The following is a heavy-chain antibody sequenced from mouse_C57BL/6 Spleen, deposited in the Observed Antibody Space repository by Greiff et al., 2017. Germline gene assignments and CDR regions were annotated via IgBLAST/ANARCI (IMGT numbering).Heavy chain of an antibody. V-gene: IGHV1-59*01. D-gene: IGHD1-1*01. J-gene: IGHJ1*03. CDR3: ARGDYCGSSPYWYFEV. CDR2: FDPSDGYT. Sequence: VQLQQSEAELLRPGTSVKLSCKAFGYTFTSYWLHWVKQRPGQGLEWIGVFDPSDGYTNYIQKFKGKATLAVDTSSSTAYMKRGGLTTEASAVYYGARGDYCGSSPYWYFEVWSTGTTVSVSS. CDR1: GYTFTSYW.